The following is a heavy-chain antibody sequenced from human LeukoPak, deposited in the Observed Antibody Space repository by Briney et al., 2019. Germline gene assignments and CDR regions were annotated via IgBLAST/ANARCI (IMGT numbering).Heavy chain of an antibody. CDR3: ARHGGSAPQFDY. D-gene: IGHD2-15*01. CDR1: GFTFSSYA. V-gene: IGHV3-23*01. CDR2: ISGSGGST. Sequence: GGSLRLSCAASGFTFSSYAMSWVRQAPGKGLEWVSAISGSGGSTYYADSVKGRFTISRDNSKNTLYLQMNSLRAEDTAVYYCARHGGSAPQFDYWGQGTLVTVSS. J-gene: IGHJ4*02.